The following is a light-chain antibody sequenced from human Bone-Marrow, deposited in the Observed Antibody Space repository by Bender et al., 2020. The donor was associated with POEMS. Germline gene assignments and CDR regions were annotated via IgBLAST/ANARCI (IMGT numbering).Light chain of an antibody. V-gene: IGLV1-51*01. CDR2: DND. Sequence: QSVLTQPPSVSAAPGQKVTISCSGSSSNIGNNDVSWYQQLPGATPKLLIYDNDKRPSGIPGRFSGSTSGTSATLGITGLQTGDEADYYCGTWDTTLSAGVFGGGTKLTVL. J-gene: IGLJ3*02. CDR1: SSNIGNND. CDR3: GTWDTTLSAGV.